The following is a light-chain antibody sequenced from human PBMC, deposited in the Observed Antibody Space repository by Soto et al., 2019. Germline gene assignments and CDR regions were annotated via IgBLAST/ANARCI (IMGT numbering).Light chain of an antibody. Sequence: QSVLTQPPSVSGAPGQRVTISCAGSASNIGASYDVHWYQQVPGTAPKLLIYGNFNRPSGVPDRFSGSKSGTSASLAITGLQAEDEADYYCCSYAGSYTLYVLGTGTKLTVL. CDR2: GNF. V-gene: IGLV1-40*01. CDR3: CSYAGSYTLYV. J-gene: IGLJ1*01. CDR1: ASNIGASYD.